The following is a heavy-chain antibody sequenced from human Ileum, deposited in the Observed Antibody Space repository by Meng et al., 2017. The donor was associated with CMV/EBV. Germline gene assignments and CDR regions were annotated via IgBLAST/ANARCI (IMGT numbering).Heavy chain of an antibody. V-gene: IGHV5-51*01. D-gene: IGHD6-6*01. CDR2: IYPRDSDT. J-gene: IGHJ4*02. CDR1: GNGFTTYW. Sequence: GGSLRLSCKVSGNGFTTYWIGWVRQISGKGLEWMGIIYPRDSDTVYMMSFQGRVTISADKSINTVYLQWDSLRASDTAMYYCARARSRYYFDYWGQGTLVTVSS. CDR3: ARARSRYYFDY.